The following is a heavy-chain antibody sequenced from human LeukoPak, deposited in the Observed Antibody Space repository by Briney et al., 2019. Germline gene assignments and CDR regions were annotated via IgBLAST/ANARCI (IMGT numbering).Heavy chain of an antibody. CDR2: IHPGRDTT. CDR1: GYTFTSYA. V-gene: IGHV1-46*01. J-gene: IGHJ1*01. D-gene: IGHD6-6*01. Sequence: ASVKVSCKASGYTFTSYAMNWVRQAPGQGLEWMGTIHPGRDTTTYAQNFRGRVTMTRDTSTRTVHMELNSLGSGDTAVCYCARPDSTSSRSYFPYWGQGTLVTVSS. CDR3: ARPDSTSSRSYFPY.